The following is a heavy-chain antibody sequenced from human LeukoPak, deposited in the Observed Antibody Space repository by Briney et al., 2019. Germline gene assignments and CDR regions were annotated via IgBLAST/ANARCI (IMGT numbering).Heavy chain of an antibody. CDR2: IDSGGATT. Sequence: GGSLRLSCTASGFTFSNYEMNWVRQAPGKGLEWISYIDSGGATTYYADSVKGRFTISRDNAKNSLYLQMNSLRAEDTAVYYCARVSTTQEDITIFGVVKISPGLNYYMDVWGKGTTVTVSS. CDR1: GFTFSNYE. CDR3: ARVSTTQEDITIFGVVKISPGLNYYMDV. J-gene: IGHJ6*03. V-gene: IGHV3-48*03. D-gene: IGHD3-3*01.